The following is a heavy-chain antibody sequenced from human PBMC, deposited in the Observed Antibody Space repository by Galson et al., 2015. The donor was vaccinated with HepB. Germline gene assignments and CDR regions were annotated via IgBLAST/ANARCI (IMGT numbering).Heavy chain of an antibody. CDR1: GFTFSDYY. J-gene: IGHJ3*02. V-gene: IGHV3-11*05. CDR3: ARVLIIPSTSNAFDI. Sequence: SLRLSCAASGFTFSDYYMSWIRQAPGKGLEWVSYISSSSSYTNYADSVKGRFTISRDNAKNSLYLQMNSLRAEDTAVYYCARVLIIPSTSNAFDIWGQGTMVTVSS. CDR2: ISSSSSYT. D-gene: IGHD2-2*01.